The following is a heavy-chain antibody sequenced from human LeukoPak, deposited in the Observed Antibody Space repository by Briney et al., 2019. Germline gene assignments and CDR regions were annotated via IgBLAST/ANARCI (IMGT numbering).Heavy chain of an antibody. CDR3: ARIIPRGYYYMDV. D-gene: IGHD3-3*01. CDR1: GGSFSGYY. V-gene: IGHV4-34*01. J-gene: IGHJ6*03. Sequence: SETLSLTCAVYGGSFSGYYWSWIRQPPGKGLEWIGEINHSGSTNYNPSLKSRVTISVDTSKNQFSLKLSSVTAADTAVYYCARIIPRGYYYMDVWGKGTTVTISS. CDR2: INHSGST.